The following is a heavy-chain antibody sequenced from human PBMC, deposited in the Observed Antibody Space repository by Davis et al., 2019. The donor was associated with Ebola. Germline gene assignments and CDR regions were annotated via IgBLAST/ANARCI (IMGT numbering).Heavy chain of an antibody. CDR3: ARAKKQWLADYYYYGMDV. V-gene: IGHV1-2*02. J-gene: IGHJ6*02. CDR2: INPNSGGT. Sequence: ASVKVSCKASGYTFTSYYMHWVRQAPGQGLEWMGWINPNSGGTNYAQKFQGRVTMTEDTSTDTAYMELSSLRSEDTAVYYCARAKKQWLADYYYYGMDVWAKGPRSPSP. D-gene: IGHD6-19*01. CDR1: GYTFTSYY.